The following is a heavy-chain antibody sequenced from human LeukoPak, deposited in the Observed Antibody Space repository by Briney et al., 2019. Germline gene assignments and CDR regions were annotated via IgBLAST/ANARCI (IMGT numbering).Heavy chain of an antibody. V-gene: IGHV3-15*07. CDR3: TTFEWYYDFWSGYPYFDY. CDR1: GFTFSSYA. CDR2: IKSKTDGGTT. Sequence: PGRSLRLSCAASGFTFSSYAMHWVRQAPGKGLEWVGRIKSKTDGGTTDYAAPVKGRFTISRDDSKNTLYLQMNSLKTEDTAVYYCTTFEWYYDFWSGYPYFDYWGQGTLVTVSS. J-gene: IGHJ4*02. D-gene: IGHD3-3*01.